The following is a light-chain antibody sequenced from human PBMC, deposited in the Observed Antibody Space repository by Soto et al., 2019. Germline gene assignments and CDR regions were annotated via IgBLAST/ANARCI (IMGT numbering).Light chain of an antibody. CDR3: QQYGRSPRT. J-gene: IGKJ1*01. Sequence: EIVLTQSPGTLSLSPGERATLSCRASQSVSSNLAWYQQKPGQAPRLLIYGASTRATGIPDRFSGSGSGTDFTLTISRLEPEDSAVYYCQQYGRSPRTFGQGTKVDIK. CDR1: QSVSSN. V-gene: IGKV3-20*01. CDR2: GAS.